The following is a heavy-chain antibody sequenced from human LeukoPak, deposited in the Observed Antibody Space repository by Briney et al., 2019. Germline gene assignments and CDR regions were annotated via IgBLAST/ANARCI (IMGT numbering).Heavy chain of an antibody. D-gene: IGHD6-19*01. CDR3: ARVGYSSGWYYFDY. CDR2: IWYDGSNK. CDR1: GFTSSSYG. J-gene: IGHJ4*02. V-gene: IGHV3-33*01. Sequence: GGSLRLSCAASGFTSSSYGMHWVRQAPGKGLEWVAVIWYDGSNKYYADSVKGRFTISRDNSKNTLYLQMNSLRAEDTAVYYCARVGYSSGWYYFDYWGQGTLVTVSS.